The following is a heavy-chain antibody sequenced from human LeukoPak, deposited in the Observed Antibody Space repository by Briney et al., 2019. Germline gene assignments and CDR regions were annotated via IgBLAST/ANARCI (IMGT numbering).Heavy chain of an antibody. D-gene: IGHD3-22*01. J-gene: IGHJ4*02. CDR3: ARDHLSHYDSSGPGY. V-gene: IGHV1-24*01. CDR1: GYTLTELS. Sequence: ASVKVSCKVSGYTLTELSMHWVRQAPGKGLEWMGGFDPEDGETIYAQKFQGRVTMTEDTSTDTAYMELRSLRSDDTAVYYCARDHLSHYDSSGPGYWGQGTLVTVSS. CDR2: FDPEDGET.